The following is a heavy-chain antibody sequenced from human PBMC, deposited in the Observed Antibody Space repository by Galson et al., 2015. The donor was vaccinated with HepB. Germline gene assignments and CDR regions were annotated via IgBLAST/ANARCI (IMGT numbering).Heavy chain of an antibody. CDR1: GFSLSTSGVG. CDR3: AHANLYGERDGMDV. CDR2: IYWNDDK. V-gene: IGHV2-5*01. Sequence: ALVKPTQTLTLTCTFSGFSLSTSGVGVGWIRQPPGKALEWLALIYWNDDKRYSPSLKSRLTITKDTSKNQVVLTMTNMDPVDTATYYCAHANLYGERDGMDVWGQGTTVTVSS. D-gene: IGHD4-17*01. J-gene: IGHJ6*02.